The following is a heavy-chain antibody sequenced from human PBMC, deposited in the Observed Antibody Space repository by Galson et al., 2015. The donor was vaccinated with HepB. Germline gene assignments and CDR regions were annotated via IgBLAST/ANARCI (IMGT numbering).Heavy chain of an antibody. CDR3: ARGRDKSNWFDS. J-gene: IGHJ5*01. CDR2: MNPNSGDT. D-gene: IGHD2-21*02. CDR1: GYNFTGYD. V-gene: IGHV1-8*01. Sequence: SVKVSCKASGYNFTGYDMNWVRQTTGQGLEWMGWMNPNSGDTGYAQKFQGRVTMTRSTSISTAYMVLSSLKSEDTAVYYCARGRDKSNWFDSWGQGTLVTVSS.